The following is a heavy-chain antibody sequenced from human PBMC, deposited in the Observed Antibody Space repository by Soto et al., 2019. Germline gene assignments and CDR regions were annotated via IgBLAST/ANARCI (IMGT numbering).Heavy chain of an antibody. V-gene: IGHV5-10-1*01. D-gene: IGHD6-19*01. CDR2: MDPKDSYT. CDR1: GYIFTNYC. CDR3: ARPKHRSGSYPLDY. J-gene: IGHJ4*02. Sequence: GESLKISCKGSGYIFTNYCITWVRQMPGKGLEWMGTMDPKDSYTNYSPSFQGHVTISPDKSINTAYLQWSSLKASDTAIYYCARPKHRSGSYPLDYWGPGTLVTVSS.